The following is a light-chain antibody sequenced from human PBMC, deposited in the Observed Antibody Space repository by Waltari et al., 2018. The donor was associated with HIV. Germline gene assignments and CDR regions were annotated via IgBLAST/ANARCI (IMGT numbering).Light chain of an antibody. Sequence: SVLTQPPSDSAAPGHRVTFSSTGSRDHIGPGHAVHWYQQLPGTAPKLLIYGNSNRPSGVPDRFSGSKSGTSASLAITGLQAEDEADYYCQSYDSSLSGYVVFGGGTKLTVL. CDR2: GNS. CDR3: QSYDSSLSGYVV. V-gene: IGLV1-40*01. CDR1: RDHIGPGHA. J-gene: IGLJ2*01.